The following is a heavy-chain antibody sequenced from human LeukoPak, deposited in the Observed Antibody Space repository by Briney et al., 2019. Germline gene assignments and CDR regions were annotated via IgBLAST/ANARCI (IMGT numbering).Heavy chain of an antibody. Sequence: PGGSLRLSCAASGFTFSTYGMYWVRQAPGKGLEWVGFIRSKAYGGTTEYAASVKGRFTISRDDSKSIAYLQMNSLKTEDTAVYYCTREDSYFDYWGQGTLVTVSS. CDR3: TREDSYFDY. V-gene: IGHV3-49*04. CDR1: GFTFSTYG. CDR2: IRSKAYGGTT. J-gene: IGHJ4*02.